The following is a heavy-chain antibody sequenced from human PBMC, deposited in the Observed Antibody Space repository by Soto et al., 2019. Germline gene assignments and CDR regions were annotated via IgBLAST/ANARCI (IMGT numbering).Heavy chain of an antibody. V-gene: IGHV3-23*01. Sequence: GGSLRLSCGASGFTFSSSAMSWVRQAPGKGLEWVSTFRESGGTTHYADPVKGRFTMARDTSRNMLFLQMNSLRAEDTAIYYCAKAPNGYGLVSFDYWGQGALVTVSS. CDR1: GFTFSSSA. CDR2: FRESGGTT. J-gene: IGHJ4*02. D-gene: IGHD5-18*01. CDR3: AKAPNGYGLVSFDY.